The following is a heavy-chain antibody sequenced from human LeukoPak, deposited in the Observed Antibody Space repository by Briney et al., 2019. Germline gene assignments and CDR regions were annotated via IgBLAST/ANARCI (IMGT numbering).Heavy chain of an antibody. CDR2: IIPIFGTA. CDR1: GGTFSSYA. D-gene: IGHD2-2*01. Sequence: SVKVSCKASGGTFSSYAISWVRQAPGQGLEWMGGIIPIFGTANYAQKFQGRVTITADESTSTAYMELSSLRSEDTAVYYCARSAVVVVPAASYYYYMDVWGKGTTVTVSS. CDR3: ARSAVVVVPAASYYYYMDV. V-gene: IGHV1-69*13. J-gene: IGHJ6*03.